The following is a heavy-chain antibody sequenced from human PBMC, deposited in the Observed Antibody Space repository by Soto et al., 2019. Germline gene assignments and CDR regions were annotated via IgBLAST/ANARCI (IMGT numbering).Heavy chain of an antibody. CDR2: IWYDGSKK. Sequence: GGSLRLSCAASGFTFSNYGMHWVRQAPGKGLEWVAVIWYDGSKKEYGDSVRGRFTISRDDSKNTLYLQMNSLRAEDTAVYYCARDHSGYYFDYWGHGTLVTVS. J-gene: IGHJ4*01. CDR1: GFTFSNYG. D-gene: IGHD5-12*01. CDR3: ARDHSGYYFDY. V-gene: IGHV3-33*01.